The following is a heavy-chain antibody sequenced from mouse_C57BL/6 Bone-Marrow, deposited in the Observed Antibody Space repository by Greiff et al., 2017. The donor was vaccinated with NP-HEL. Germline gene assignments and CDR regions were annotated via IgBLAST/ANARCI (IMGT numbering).Heavy chain of an antibody. J-gene: IGHJ3*01. CDR1: GYSITSGYY. V-gene: IGHV3-6*01. CDR2: ISYDGSN. Sequence: VQLKESGPGLVNPSQSLSLTCSVTGYSITSGYYCNWIRQFPGNKLEWMGYISYDGSNNYNPSLKNRISITRDTSKNQFFLKLNSVTTEDTATYYCARDIDYHGSSYHFFAHWGQGTLVTVSA. CDR3: ARDIDYHGSSYHFFAH. D-gene: IGHD1-1*01.